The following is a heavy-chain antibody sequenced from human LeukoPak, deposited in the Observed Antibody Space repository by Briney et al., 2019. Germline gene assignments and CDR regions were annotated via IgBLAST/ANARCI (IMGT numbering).Heavy chain of an antibody. V-gene: IGHV4-34*01. CDR3: ARVGRWLFAPTYGMDV. Sequence: SETLSLTCAVYGGSFSGYYWSWIRQPPGKGLEWIGEINHSGSTNYNPSLKSRVTISVDTSKNQFSLKLSSVTAADTAVYYCARVGRWLFAPTYGMDVWGQGTTVTVSS. J-gene: IGHJ6*02. CDR2: INHSGST. CDR1: GGSFSGYY. D-gene: IGHD3-22*01.